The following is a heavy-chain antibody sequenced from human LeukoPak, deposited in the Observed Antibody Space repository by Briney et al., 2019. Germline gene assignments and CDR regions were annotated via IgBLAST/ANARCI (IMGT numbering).Heavy chain of an antibody. CDR1: GYTFTDYY. D-gene: IGHD6-25*01. Sequence: ASVKVSCKSSGYTFTDYYMHWVRQAPGQGLEWMGIINPSSGSTTYAQKFQGRVTMTRDTSTSTVYMELSSLRSEDTAVYYCARGYSSGLDYWGQGTLVTVSS. CDR3: ARGYSSGLDY. J-gene: IGHJ4*02. CDR2: INPSSGST. V-gene: IGHV1-46*01.